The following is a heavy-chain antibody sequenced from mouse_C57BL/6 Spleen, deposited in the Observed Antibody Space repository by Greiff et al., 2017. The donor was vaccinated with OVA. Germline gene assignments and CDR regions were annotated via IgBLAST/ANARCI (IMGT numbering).Heavy chain of an antibody. CDR1: GYAFSSYW. Sequence: QVQLQQSGAELVKPGASVKISCKASGYAFSSYWMNWVKQRPGKGLEWIGQIYPGDGDTNYNGKFKGKATLTADKSSSTAYMQLSSLTSEDSAVYFCARGGTTVVAPDYWGQGTTLTVSS. J-gene: IGHJ2*01. CDR3: ARGGTTVVAPDY. V-gene: IGHV1-80*01. D-gene: IGHD1-1*01. CDR2: IYPGDGDT.